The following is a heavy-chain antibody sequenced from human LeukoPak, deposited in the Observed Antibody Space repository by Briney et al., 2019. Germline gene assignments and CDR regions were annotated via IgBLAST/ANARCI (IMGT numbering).Heavy chain of an antibody. CDR1: GYTFTGHY. CDR2: INPNTGGT. J-gene: IGHJ4*02. CDR3: VRDLATIDGIAWYYFEN. D-gene: IGHD5-12*01. Sequence: RRASVKVSCKASGYTFTGHYIHWVRQAPGQGFEWMGWINPNTGGTDYAQKFQDRIAISTYTSISTAYMELSRLRSDDTALYYCVRDLATIDGIAWYYFENWGQGTLVTVS. V-gene: IGHV1-2*02.